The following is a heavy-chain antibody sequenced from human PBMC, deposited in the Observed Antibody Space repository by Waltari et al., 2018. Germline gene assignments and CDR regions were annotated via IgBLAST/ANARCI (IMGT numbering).Heavy chain of an antibody. CDR2: ITASAGST. CDR3: AKLQYNTGGAFDL. J-gene: IGHJ3*01. V-gene: IGHV3-23*01. CDR1: GFPFSKYA. Sequence: EVQLLESGGGLVQPGGSLRLSCAASGFPFSKYAMSWVRQAPGEGLEWVSAITASAGSTYYTDSVEGRFTISRDNSKSTVYLQMSSLRAEDTAVYYCAKLQYNTGGAFDLWGQGTMVTVSS. D-gene: IGHD7-27*01.